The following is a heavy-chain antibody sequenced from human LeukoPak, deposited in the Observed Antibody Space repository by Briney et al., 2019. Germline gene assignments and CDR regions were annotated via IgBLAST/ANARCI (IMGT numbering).Heavy chain of an antibody. V-gene: IGHV4-61*02. Sequence: SETLSLTCTVSGGSISSGSYYWSWIRQPAGKGLEWIGRIYTSGSTNYNPSLKSRVTISVDTSKNQFSLKLSSVTAADTAVYYCARDSGITGTYWPWGQGTLVTVSS. J-gene: IGHJ5*02. CDR2: IYTSGST. CDR3: ARDSGITGTYWP. CDR1: GGSISSGSYY. D-gene: IGHD1-7*01.